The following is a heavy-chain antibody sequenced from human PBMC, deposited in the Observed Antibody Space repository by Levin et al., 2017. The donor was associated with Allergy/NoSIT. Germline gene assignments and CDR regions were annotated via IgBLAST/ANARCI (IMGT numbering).Heavy chain of an antibody. CDR3: AGGRGYDVDFAY. CDR1: GFSFSGYF. D-gene: IGHD5-12*01. Sequence: GESLKISCAASGFSFSGYFMSWVRQAPGKGLEWVANIKGDGSVKIYADSVKGRFTISRDNAKNSLYLQMNSLRVEDTAVYYCAGGRGYDVDFAYWGQGTLVTVSS. J-gene: IGHJ4*02. CDR2: IKGDGSVK. V-gene: IGHV3-7*04.